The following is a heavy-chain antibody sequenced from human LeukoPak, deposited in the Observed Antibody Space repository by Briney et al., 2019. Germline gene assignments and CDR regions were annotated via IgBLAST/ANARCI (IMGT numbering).Heavy chain of an antibody. CDR3: ATYYSDSSAYVHYLDS. J-gene: IGHJ4*02. CDR2: VHYSGST. Sequence: SETLSLTCTDSGGYISVFYWSWIRQPPEKGLEWIGYVHYSGSTNYNPSLKSRVIISVDSSKNQFSLKLSSVTAADTAVYYCATYYSDSSAYVHYLDSWGRGTLVTVSS. CDR1: GGYISVFY. V-gene: IGHV4-59*03. D-gene: IGHD3-22*01.